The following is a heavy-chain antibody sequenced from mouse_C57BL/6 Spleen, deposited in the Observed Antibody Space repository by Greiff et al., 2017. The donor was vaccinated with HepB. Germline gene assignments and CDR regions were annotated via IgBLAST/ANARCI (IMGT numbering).Heavy chain of an antibody. D-gene: IGHD2-2*01. Sequence: VQLVESGAELVKPGASVKISCKASGYAFSSYWMNWVKQRPGKGLEWIGQIYPGDGDTNYHGKFKGEATLTADKSSSPAYMQLSCLTSEDSAVYFCAIHYYGYDCFAYWGQGTLVTVSA. CDR2: IYPGDGDT. CDR3: AIHYYGYDCFAY. J-gene: IGHJ3*01. V-gene: IGHV1-80*01. CDR1: GYAFSSYW.